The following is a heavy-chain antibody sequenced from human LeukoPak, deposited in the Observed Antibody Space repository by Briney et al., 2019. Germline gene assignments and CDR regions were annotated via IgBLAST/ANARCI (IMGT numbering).Heavy chain of an antibody. D-gene: IGHD5-12*01. V-gene: IGHV1-69*06. J-gene: IGHJ4*02. CDR3: ARDRIYSGYSGYDLGYYFDY. Sequence: ASVKVSCKASGGTFSSYAISWVRQAHGQGFEWMGVIIPVFGTANYAQKFQGRVTITADKSTSTAYMELSSLRSEDTAVYYCARDRIYSGYSGYDLGYYFDYWGQGTLVTVSS. CDR1: GGTFSSYA. CDR2: IIPVFGTA.